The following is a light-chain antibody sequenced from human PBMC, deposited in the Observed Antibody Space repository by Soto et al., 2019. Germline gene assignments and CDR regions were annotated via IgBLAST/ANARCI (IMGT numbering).Light chain of an antibody. V-gene: IGKV3-20*01. CDR2: GAS. CDR1: QSVSSSY. CDR3: QQYASSPRT. Sequence: EGVLTQSAGTLSLTPGERATLSCRASQSVSSSYLAWYQQKPGQAPRLLIYGASSRATGIPDRFSGSGSGTDFTLTISRLEPEDFAVYYCQQYASSPRTFGQGTKVDIK. J-gene: IGKJ1*01.